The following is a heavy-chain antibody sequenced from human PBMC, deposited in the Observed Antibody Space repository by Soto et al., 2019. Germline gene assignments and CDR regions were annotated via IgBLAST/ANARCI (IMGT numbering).Heavy chain of an antibody. CDR2: IYYSGST. CDR1: GFSPRSAVYY. Sequence: TRSLPWTFSGFSPRSAVYYLSWIRPHPAKGLEWIGYIYYSGSTYYNPSLKSRVTISVDTSKNQFSLKLSSVTAADTAVYYCARVLPYCTNGVCSAPKRWFDPLVQGTLVTVSS. J-gene: IGHJ5*02. CDR3: ARVLPYCTNGVCSAPKRWFDP. D-gene: IGHD2-8*01. V-gene: IGHV4-31*02.